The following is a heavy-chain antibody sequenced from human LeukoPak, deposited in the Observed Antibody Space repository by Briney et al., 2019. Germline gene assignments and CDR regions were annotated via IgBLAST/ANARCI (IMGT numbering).Heavy chain of an antibody. Sequence: GASVKVSCKASGYTFTSYGISWVRQAPGQGLEWMGWISAYNGNTNYAQKLQGRVTMTTDTSTSTAYMELRSLRSDDTAVYYCARVSRLLERGWFDPWGQGTLVTVSS. D-gene: IGHD1-1*01. V-gene: IGHV1-18*01. CDR2: ISAYNGNT. CDR3: ARVSRLLERGWFDP. J-gene: IGHJ5*02. CDR1: GYTFTSYG.